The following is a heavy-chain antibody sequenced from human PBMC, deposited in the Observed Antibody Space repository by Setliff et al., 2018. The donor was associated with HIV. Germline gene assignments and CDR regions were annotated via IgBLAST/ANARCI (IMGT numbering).Heavy chain of an antibody. CDR2: LHYTGTT. D-gene: IGHD2-15*01. CDR3: ARRIQLRDSSGRSCWTFDI. CDR1: GASINSGSHN. V-gene: IGHV4-39*01. J-gene: IGHJ3*02. Sequence: ASETLSLTCTVSGASINSGSHNWGWIRQPPGKGLEWIATLHYTGTTYYNPSLKSRVTISTGTSKNQFSLKLSSVTAADTAVYYCARRIQLRDSSGRSCWTFDIWGQGTMVTVSS.